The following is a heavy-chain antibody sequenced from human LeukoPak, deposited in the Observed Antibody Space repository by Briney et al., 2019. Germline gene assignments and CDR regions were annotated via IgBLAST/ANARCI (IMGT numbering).Heavy chain of an antibody. D-gene: IGHD1-26*01. CDR3: ASSGSYYTWWFDP. V-gene: IGHV1-2*02. CDR2: INPNSGGT. CDR1: GYTFTGHY. J-gene: IGHJ5*02. Sequence: GASVKVSCKASGYTFTGHYMHWVRQAPGQGLEWMGWINPNSGGTNYAQKFQGRVTMTRDTSISTAYMELSRLRSDDTAVYYCASSGSYYTWWFDPWGQGTLVTVSS.